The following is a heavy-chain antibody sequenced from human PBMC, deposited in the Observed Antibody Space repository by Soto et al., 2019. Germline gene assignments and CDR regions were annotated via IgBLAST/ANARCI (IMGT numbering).Heavy chain of an antibody. CDR1: GGSICRYY. CDR3: ARGGSGVAPYYYYGMDV. CDR2: IYYSGST. V-gene: IGHV4-59*01. D-gene: IGHD2-15*01. J-gene: IGHJ6*02. Sequence: SGTRNITCTGCGGSICRYYWSWIRQPPGKGLEWIGYIYYSGSTNYNPSLKSRVTISVDTSKNQFSLKLSSVTAADTAVYYCARGGSGVAPYYYYGMDVWGQGTTVTVSS.